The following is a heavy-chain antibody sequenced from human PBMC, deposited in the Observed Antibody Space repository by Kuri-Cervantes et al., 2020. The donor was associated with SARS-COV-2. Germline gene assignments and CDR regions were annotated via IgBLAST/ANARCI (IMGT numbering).Heavy chain of an antibody. V-gene: IGHV3-49*03. Sequence: GGSLRLSCSASGFTFGDHAMSWFRQAPGKGLEWVGFIRSNSHGGAAESAASVKGRFTISRDDSKIIAYLQMNSLKTEDTAVYYCTRLRGFGPLLHGLDVWGQGTTVTVSS. J-gene: IGHJ6*02. CDR2: IRSNSHGGAA. CDR3: TRLRGFGPLLHGLDV. D-gene: IGHD6-25*01. CDR1: GFTFGDHA.